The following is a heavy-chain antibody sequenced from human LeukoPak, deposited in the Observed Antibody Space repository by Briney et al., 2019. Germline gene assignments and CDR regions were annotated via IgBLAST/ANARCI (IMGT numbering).Heavy chain of an antibody. CDR2: INPNSGGT. D-gene: IGHD3-10*01. CDR1: GYTFTGYY. Sequence: GASVKVSCKASGYTFTGYYMHWVRQAPGQGLEWMGWINPNSGGTNYAQKFQGWVTMTRDTSISTAYMELSSLRSEDTAVYYCARGRGGYYGSGSYPYWGQGTLVTVSS. V-gene: IGHV1-2*04. J-gene: IGHJ4*02. CDR3: ARGRGGYYGSGSYPY.